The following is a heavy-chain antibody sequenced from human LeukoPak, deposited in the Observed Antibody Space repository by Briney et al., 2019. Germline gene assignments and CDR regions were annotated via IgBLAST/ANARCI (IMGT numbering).Heavy chain of an antibody. Sequence: GGSLRLSCTGSGFTFSSYSMNWVRQAPGKGLERVSVIYSGGSTYYADSVKGRFTISRDNSKNTLYLQMNSLRAEDTAVYYCARDKGITMIEPLVYWGQGTLVTVSS. CDR1: GFTFSSYS. J-gene: IGHJ4*02. V-gene: IGHV3-66*01. CDR2: IYSGGST. D-gene: IGHD3-22*01. CDR3: ARDKGITMIEPLVY.